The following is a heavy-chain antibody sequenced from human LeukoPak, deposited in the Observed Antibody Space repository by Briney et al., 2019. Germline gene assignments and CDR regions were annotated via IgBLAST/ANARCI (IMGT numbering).Heavy chain of an antibody. J-gene: IGHJ4*02. CDR1: GGSFSGNY. CDR2: INHSGST. Sequence: SETLSLTCAVYGGSFSGNYWSWIRQPPGKGLEWIGEINHSGSTNYNPSLKSRVTISVDTSKNQFSLKLSSVTAADTAVYYCARGGSGSYYSPFDYWGQGTLVTVSS. V-gene: IGHV4-34*01. D-gene: IGHD3-10*01. CDR3: ARGGSGSYYSPFDY.